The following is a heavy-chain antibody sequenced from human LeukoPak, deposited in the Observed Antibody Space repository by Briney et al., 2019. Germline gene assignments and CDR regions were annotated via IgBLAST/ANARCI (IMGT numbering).Heavy chain of an antibody. CDR2: IRYDGSNK. J-gene: IGHJ4*02. CDR1: GFTFSSYG. D-gene: IGHD2-2*01. V-gene: IGHV3-30*02. Sequence: GGSLRLSCAASGFTFSSYGMHWVRQAPGKGLEWVAFIRYDGSNKYYADSVKGRFTISRDNSKNTLYLQMNSLRAEDTAVYYCAKSGTGIVVVPAAFMDWGQGTLVTVSS. CDR3: AKSGTGIVVVPAAFMD.